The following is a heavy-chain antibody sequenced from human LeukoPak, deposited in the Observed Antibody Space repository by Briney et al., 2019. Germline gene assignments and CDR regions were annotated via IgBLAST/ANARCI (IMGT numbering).Heavy chain of an antibody. J-gene: IGHJ4*02. V-gene: IGHV3-23*01. CDR3: AKYSGYDLDYFDY. CDR1: GFTFSSYA. CDR2: ISGSGGST. Sequence: GGSLRLSCAASGFTFSSYAMSWVRQAPGKRLEWVSAISGSGGSTYYADSVKGRFTISRDNSKNTLYLQMNSLRAEDTAVYYCAKYSGYDLDYFDYWGQGTLVTVSS. D-gene: IGHD5-12*01.